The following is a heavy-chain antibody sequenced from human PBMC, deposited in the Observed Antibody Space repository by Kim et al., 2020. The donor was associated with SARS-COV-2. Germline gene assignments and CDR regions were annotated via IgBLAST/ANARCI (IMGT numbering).Heavy chain of an antibody. J-gene: IGHJ4*02. V-gene: IGHV3-30*01. Sequence: TCTADSVKARLTISRDNSRNTLYLQMNSLRAEDTAVYYCARDTLGKYFDYWGQGTLVTVSS. CDR3: ARDTLGKYFDY. D-gene: IGHD7-27*01. CDR2: T.